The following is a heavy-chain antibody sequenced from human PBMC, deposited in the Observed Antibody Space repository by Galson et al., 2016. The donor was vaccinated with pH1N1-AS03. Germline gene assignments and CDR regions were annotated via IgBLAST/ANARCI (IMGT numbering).Heavy chain of an antibody. J-gene: IGHJ4*02. Sequence: QSGAEVKKPGASVKVSCKASGGTFGNYAISWMRQAPGQGLEWMGGIHPIFGTPSYAQKFQGRLTVTADDATTAAYMERSSRKSEDTAINYWARDRHYDSSGRYFYESEHWGQGTLVIVSS. D-gene: IGHD3-22*01. CDR1: GGTFGNYA. CDR2: IHPIFGTP. V-gene: IGHV1-69*13. CDR3: ARDRHYDSSGRYFYESEH.